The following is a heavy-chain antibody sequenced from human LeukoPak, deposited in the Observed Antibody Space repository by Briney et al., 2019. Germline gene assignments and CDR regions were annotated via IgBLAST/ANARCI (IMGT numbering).Heavy chain of an antibody. CDR2: ISYSGSP. V-gene: IGHV4-59*01. Sequence: SETLSLTCSVSGVSISSDYWSWIRQPPGKGLEWIGYISYSGSPNYNPSLKSRVTISVDTSRNQFSLKLSSVTAADTAVYYCARGRLGGSGSYYNVLDYWGQGTLVTVSS. CDR3: ARGRLGGSGSYYNVLDY. D-gene: IGHD3-10*01. CDR1: GVSISSDY. J-gene: IGHJ4*02.